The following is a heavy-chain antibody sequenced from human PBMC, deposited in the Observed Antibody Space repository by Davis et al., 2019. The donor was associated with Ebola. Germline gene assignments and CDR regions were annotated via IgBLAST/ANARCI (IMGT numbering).Heavy chain of an antibody. V-gene: IGHV3-9*01. J-gene: IGHJ4*02. CDR1: FFSFHDYS. Sequence: SLKISCSSSFFSFHDYSMHWVRQPPGKGLEWVSGITWNSGDIGYADPLKGRFTISRDNAKNSLYLQMNSLRAEDTALYYCAKEVSSGWSFDYWGQGTLVTV. D-gene: IGHD6-19*01. CDR2: ITWNSGDI. CDR3: AKEVSSGWSFDY.